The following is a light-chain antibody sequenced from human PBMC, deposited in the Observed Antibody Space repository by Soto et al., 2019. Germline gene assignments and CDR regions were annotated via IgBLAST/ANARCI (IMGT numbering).Light chain of an antibody. CDR3: SSYAGSNNYV. CDR1: SSDVGGYKY. CDR2: AVN. Sequence: QSVLTQPPSASGSPGQSVTISCTGSSSDVGGYKYVSWYQQYPGKAPKLVIYAVNKRPSGVPDRFSGSKSGNTASLTVSGLQAEDEADYYCSSYAGSNNYVFGTGTRSPS. J-gene: IGLJ1*01. V-gene: IGLV2-8*01.